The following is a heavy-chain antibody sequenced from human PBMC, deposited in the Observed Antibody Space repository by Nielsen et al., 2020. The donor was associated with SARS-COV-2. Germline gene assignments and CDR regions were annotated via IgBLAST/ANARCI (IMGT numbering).Heavy chain of an antibody. CDR3: AKSGFIVAGVYHGLDV. CDR1: GLTFGKHA. CDR2: IGPSGTST. V-gene: IGHV3-23*01. J-gene: IGHJ6*02. Sequence: GGSLRLSCAVSGLTFGKHATSWVRQAPGKGLEWVSLIGPSGTSTYYADSVKGRFSISRDDSKSTLYLQMTSLRPEDTALYYCAKSGFIVAGVYHGLDVWGHGTTVTVSS. D-gene: IGHD5-12*01.